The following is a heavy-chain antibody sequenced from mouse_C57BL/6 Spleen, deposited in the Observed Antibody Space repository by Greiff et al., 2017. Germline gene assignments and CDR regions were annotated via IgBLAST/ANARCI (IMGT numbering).Heavy chain of an antibody. CDR2: ISYDGSN. Sequence: EVQLQESGPGLVKPSQSLSLTCSVTGYSITSGYYWNWIRQFPGNKLEWMGYISYDGSNNYNPSLKNRISITRDTSKNQFFLKLNSVNTEDTATYYCAQTAPFAYWGQGTLVTVSA. V-gene: IGHV3-6*01. CDR3: AQTAPFAY. J-gene: IGHJ3*01. CDR1: GYSITSGYY. D-gene: IGHD3-2*01.